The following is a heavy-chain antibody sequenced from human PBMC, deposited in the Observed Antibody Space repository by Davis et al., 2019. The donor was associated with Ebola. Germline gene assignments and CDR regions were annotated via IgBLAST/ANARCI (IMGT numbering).Heavy chain of an antibody. CDR3: AVLAGY. CDR2: FFYSGNT. D-gene: IGHD2/OR15-2a*01. CDR1: GYSISSGYY. J-gene: IGHJ4*02. Sequence: MPSETLSLTCTVSGYSISSGYYWSWIRPPPGKGLEWIGYFFYSGNTNYNPSLMSRATISLDTSTNQVSLKLKSVTTADTAVYYCAVLAGYWGQGTLVTVSS. V-gene: IGHV4-61*01.